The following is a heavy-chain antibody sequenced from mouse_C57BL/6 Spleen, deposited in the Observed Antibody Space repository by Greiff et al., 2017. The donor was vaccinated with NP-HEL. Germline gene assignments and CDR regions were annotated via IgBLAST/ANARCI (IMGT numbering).Heavy chain of an antibody. CDR3: ARWDDYDGWFAY. J-gene: IGHJ3*01. Sequence: VQLQQSGPELVKPGASVKISCKASGYSFTGYYMNWVKQSPEKSLEWIGEINPSTGGTTYNQKFKAKATLTVDKSSSTAYMQLKSLTSEDSAVYYCARWDDYDGWFAYWGQGTLVTVSA. V-gene: IGHV1-42*01. D-gene: IGHD2-4*01. CDR2: INPSTGGT. CDR1: GYSFTGYY.